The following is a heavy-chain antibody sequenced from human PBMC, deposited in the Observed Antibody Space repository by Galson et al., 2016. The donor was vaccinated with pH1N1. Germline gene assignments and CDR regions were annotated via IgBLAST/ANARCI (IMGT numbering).Heavy chain of an antibody. D-gene: IGHD5-12*01. CDR2: ISPMFRTT. CDR1: GVTFSSYA. J-gene: IGHJ4*01. Sequence: SVKVSCKAPGVTFSSYAINWVRQAPGQGLEWVGGISPMFRTTNHAQNFQGRLTMTADDSTTPTYMELKSLRSEDTAVYYCARARGYTSSRSLGFDYWGHGTLVTVSS. V-gene: IGHV1-69*13. CDR3: ARARGYTSSRSLGFDY.